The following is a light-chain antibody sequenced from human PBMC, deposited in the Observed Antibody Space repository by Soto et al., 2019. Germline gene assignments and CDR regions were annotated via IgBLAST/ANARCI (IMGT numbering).Light chain of an antibody. V-gene: IGKV1-39*01. CDR1: QSISSY. CDR3: QQRYSTPPWT. CDR2: AAS. Sequence: DIPMTQSPSSLSASVGDRVTITCRASQSISSYLNWYQQKPGKAPKLLIYAASSLQSGGPSRFSGSGAGTAFTLTISSPQPEDFAPYYCQQRYSTPPWTFGQGTKVEIK. J-gene: IGKJ1*01.